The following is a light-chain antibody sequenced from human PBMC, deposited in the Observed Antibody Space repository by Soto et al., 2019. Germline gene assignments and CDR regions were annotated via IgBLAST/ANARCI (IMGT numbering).Light chain of an antibody. J-gene: IGLJ3*02. CDR2: QIN. V-gene: IGLV2-14*01. CDR3: SSYTSISTRV. Sequence: QSALTQPASVSGSPRQSITISCTGTSSDVGSYNYVSWYQQHPGKAPKLMNYQINNRPSGLSNRFSGSKSGNTSSLTISGLQAEDEANYYCSSYTSISTRVFGGGTQLTVL. CDR1: SSDVGSYNY.